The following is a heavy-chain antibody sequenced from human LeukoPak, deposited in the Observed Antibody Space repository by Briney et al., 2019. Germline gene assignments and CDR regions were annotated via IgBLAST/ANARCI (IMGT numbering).Heavy chain of an antibody. CDR3: TREVSTVTFDY. J-gene: IGHJ4*01. D-gene: IGHD4-17*01. V-gene: IGHV4-59*02. CDR1: GGSVSPYY. CDR2: IYYNGLT. Sequence: PSETLSLTCTVSGGSVSPYYWTWIRQTPGKGLDWIRYIYYNGLTSYNPSLRSRVSLSVDTAKNQLSLKLTSMTAADTAVYYCTREVSTVTFDYWGHGTLVTVSS.